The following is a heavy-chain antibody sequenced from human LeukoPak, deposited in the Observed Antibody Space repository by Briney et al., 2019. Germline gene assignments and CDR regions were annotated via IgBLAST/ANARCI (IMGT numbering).Heavy chain of an antibody. Sequence: PGGSLRLSCAASGFTFSTNAMSWVRQAPGKGLEWVSAISGSGGSTYYADSVKGRFAISRDNSKNTLYLQMNSLRAEDTAVYYCAKDVLSTVDTMIVVVIPSGFDYWGQGTLVTVSS. CDR1: GFTFSTNA. V-gene: IGHV3-23*01. D-gene: IGHD3-22*01. J-gene: IGHJ4*02. CDR3: AKDVLSTVDTMIVVVIPSGFDY. CDR2: ISGSGGST.